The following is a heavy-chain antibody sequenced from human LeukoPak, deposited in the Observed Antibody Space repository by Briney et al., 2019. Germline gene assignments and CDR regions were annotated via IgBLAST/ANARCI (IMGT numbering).Heavy chain of an antibody. D-gene: IGHD4-11*01. CDR3: AREGEWYSNYDY. V-gene: IGHV4-38-2*02. CDR2: INHSGST. Sequence: PSETLSLTCTVSGYSISSGYYWSWIRQPPGKGLEWIGEINHSGSTNYNPSLKSRVTISVDTSKNQFSLKLSSVTAADTAVYYCAREGEWYSNYDYWGQGTLVTVSS. CDR1: GYSISSGYY. J-gene: IGHJ4*02.